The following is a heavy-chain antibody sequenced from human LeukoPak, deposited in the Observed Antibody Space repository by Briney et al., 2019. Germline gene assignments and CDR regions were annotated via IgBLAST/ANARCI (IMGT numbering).Heavy chain of an antibody. V-gene: IGHV4-34*01. Sequence: SETLSLTCAVYGGSFSGYYWSWIRQAPGKGLEWIGEINHSGNTNYNSSLKSRVTISLDTSKNQFPLKLNSVTAADTAVYYCVTEPGYCTGGRCYGGWFDPWGQGTLVTVSS. CDR1: GGSFSGYY. CDR2: INHSGNT. D-gene: IGHD2-15*01. J-gene: IGHJ5*02. CDR3: VTEPGYCTGGRCYGGWFDP.